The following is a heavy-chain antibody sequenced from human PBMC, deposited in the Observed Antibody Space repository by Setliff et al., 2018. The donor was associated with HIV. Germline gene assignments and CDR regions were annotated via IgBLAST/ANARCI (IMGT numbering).Heavy chain of an antibody. Sequence: PSETLSLTCTVSSYSITSGRFWGWIRQPPGMGLEWIGSIYDSGTTYYNPSLQSRVTISIDTSKNQFSLKLSAVTAADTAVYYCASRVYYYDSSGYLREEGFDPWGQGTLVTVSS. D-gene: IGHD3-22*01. J-gene: IGHJ5*02. CDR1: SYSITSGRF. CDR2: IYDSGTT. V-gene: IGHV4-38-2*02. CDR3: ASRVYYYDSSGYLREEGFDP.